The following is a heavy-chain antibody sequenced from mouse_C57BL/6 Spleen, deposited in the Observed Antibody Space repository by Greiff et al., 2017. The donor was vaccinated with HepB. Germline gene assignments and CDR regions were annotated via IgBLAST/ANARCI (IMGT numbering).Heavy chain of an antibody. Sequence: QVQLKESGAELVKPGASVKMSCKASGYTFTTYPIEWMKQNHGKSLEWIGNFHPYNDDTKYNEKFKGKATLTVEKSSSTVYLELSRLTSDDSAVYYCAMVSNYGYYFDYWGQGTTLTVSS. CDR1: GYTFTTYP. CDR2: FHPYNDDT. CDR3: AMVSNYGYYFDY. V-gene: IGHV1-47*01. J-gene: IGHJ2*01. D-gene: IGHD2-5*01.